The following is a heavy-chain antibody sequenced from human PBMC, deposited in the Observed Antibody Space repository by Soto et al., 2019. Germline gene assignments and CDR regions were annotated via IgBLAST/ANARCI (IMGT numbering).Heavy chain of an antibody. CDR2: IYYSGST. J-gene: IGHJ4*02. Sequence: PSETLSLTCTVSGGSISSYYWSWIRQPPGKGLEWIGYIYYSGSTNYNPSLKSRVTVSVDTSKNQFSLKLSSVTAADTAVYYCARGPGGNALFFDYWGQGTLVTAPQ. CDR3: ARGPGGNALFFDY. D-gene: IGHD2-15*01. CDR1: GGSISSYY. V-gene: IGHV4-59*01.